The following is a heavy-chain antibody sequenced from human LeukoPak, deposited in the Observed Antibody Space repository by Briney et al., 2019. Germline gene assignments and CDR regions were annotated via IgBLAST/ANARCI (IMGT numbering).Heavy chain of an antibody. Sequence: AGSLRLSCAASGFTFSSYWMSWVRQAPGKGLEWVAKIRQDGSVQNYVDSVKGRFTISRDNPKNSAYRQMSSLRAEDTAVYYCLVSARSRRGHYWRRGPLDRVST. CDR1: GFTFSSYW. J-gene: IGHJ4*02. D-gene: IGHD2-15*01. CDR2: IRQDGSVQ. V-gene: IGHV3-7*01. CDR3: LVSARSRRGHY.